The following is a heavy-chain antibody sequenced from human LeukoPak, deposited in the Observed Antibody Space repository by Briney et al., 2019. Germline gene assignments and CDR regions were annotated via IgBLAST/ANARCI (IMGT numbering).Heavy chain of an antibody. CDR1: GFTVSSNY. J-gene: IGHJ4*02. D-gene: IGHD3-10*01. CDR3: ARAPRLRFGEWYFDY. CDR2: IFSGGST. Sequence: PGGSLRLSCAASGFTVSSNYMSWVRQAPGKGLEWVSVIFSGGSTYYAHSVKGRCTISTDNSKNTLYLQMNSLRAEDKAVYYCARAPRLRFGEWYFDYWGQGTLVTVSS. V-gene: IGHV3-53*01.